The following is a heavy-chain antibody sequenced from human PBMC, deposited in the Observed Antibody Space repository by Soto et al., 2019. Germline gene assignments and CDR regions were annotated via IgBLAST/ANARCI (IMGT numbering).Heavy chain of an antibody. CDR3: ARNTYSSGWYEGYYYYYYGMDV. V-gene: IGHV5-51*01. J-gene: IGHJ6*02. CDR2: IYPGDSDT. D-gene: IGHD6-19*01. Sequence: GASLKISCEGSGYSFTSYWIGWVRHMPGKGLEWMGIIYPGDSDTRYSPSFQGQVTISADKSISTAYLQWSSLKASDTAMYYCARNTYSSGWYEGYYYYYYGMDVWGQGTTVTVSS. CDR1: GYSFTSYW.